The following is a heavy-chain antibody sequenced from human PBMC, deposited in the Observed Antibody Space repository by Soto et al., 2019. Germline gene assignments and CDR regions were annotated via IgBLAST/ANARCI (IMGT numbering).Heavy chain of an antibody. J-gene: IGHJ6*02. Sequence: PGGSLRLSCAASGFTFSSYAMHWARQAPGKGLEWVAVISYDGSNKYYADSVKGRFTISRDNSKNTLYLQMNSLRAEDTAVYYCARQGLAAAGAYYYYYGMDVWGQGTTVTVSS. D-gene: IGHD6-13*01. CDR1: GFTFSSYA. CDR2: ISYDGSNK. V-gene: IGHV3-30-3*01. CDR3: ARQGLAAAGAYYYYYGMDV.